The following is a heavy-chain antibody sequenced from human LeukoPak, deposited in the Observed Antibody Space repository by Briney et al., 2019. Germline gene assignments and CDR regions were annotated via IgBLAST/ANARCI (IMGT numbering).Heavy chain of an antibody. CDR1: GFTFSTYW. Sequence: GGSLSLSCAASGFTFSTYWMTWVRQAPGTGLEWVANIKQDGTEKYYVDSVKGRFTISRDNAKNLLYVQMNSLRAEDTGVYYCARDRGYSTVGICGQRIMITVSS. J-gene: IGHJ3*02. CDR2: IKQDGTEK. V-gene: IGHV3-7*05. CDR3: ARDRGYSTVGI. D-gene: IGHD2-8*02.